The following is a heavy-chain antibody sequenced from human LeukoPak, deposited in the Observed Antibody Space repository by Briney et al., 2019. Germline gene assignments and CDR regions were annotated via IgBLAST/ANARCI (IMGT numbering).Heavy chain of an antibody. V-gene: IGHV1-69*13. D-gene: IGHD3-16*01. CDR2: IIPIFGTA. CDR1: GGTFSSYA. CDR3: ARDLGGEFDY. Sequence: GASVKVSCKASGGTFSSYATSWVRQAPGQGLEWMGGIIPIFGTANYAQKFQGRVTITADESTSTAYMELSSPRSEDTAVYYCARDLGGEFDYWGQGTLVTVSS. J-gene: IGHJ4*02.